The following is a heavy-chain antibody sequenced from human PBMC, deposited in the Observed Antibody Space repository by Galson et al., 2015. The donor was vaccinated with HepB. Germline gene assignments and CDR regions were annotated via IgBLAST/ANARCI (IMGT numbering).Heavy chain of an antibody. D-gene: IGHD3-10*01. CDR3: ARVGLYVSGSYNANDY. V-gene: IGHV3-30*04. CDR1: GFTFSSYA. Sequence: SLRLSCAASGFTFSSYAMHWVRQAPGKGLEWVAVRSYDGSNKYYADSVKGRFTISRDNSKNTLYLQMNSLRAEDTAVYYCARVGLYVSGSYNANDYWGQGTLVTVSS. J-gene: IGHJ4*02. CDR2: RSYDGSNK.